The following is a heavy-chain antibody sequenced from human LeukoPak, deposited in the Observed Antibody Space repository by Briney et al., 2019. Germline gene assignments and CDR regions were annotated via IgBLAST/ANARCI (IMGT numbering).Heavy chain of an antibody. CDR1: GYTFTSYD. Sequence: ASVKVPCKASGYTFTSYDINWVRQATGQGLEWMGWMNPNSGNTGYAQKFQGRVTMTRNTSISTAYMELSSLRSEDTAVYYCATRSGSSRYYYYYGMDVWGQGTTVTASS. V-gene: IGHV1-8*01. CDR2: MNPNSGNT. J-gene: IGHJ6*02. D-gene: IGHD3-10*01. CDR3: ATRSGSSRYYYYYGMDV.